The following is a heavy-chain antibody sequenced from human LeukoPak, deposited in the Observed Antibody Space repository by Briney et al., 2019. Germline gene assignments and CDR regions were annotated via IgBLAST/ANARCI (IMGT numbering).Heavy chain of an antibody. V-gene: IGHV1-69*04. CDR2: IIPILGIA. CDR3: ARCPPDSEWGGDYYYMDV. CDR1: GGTFSSYA. D-gene: IGHD3-3*01. J-gene: IGHJ6*03. Sequence: SVKVSCKASGGTFSSYAISWVRQAPGQGLEWMGRIIPILGIANYAQKFQGRVTITADKSTSTAYMELSSLRSEDTAVYYCARCPPDSEWGGDYYYMDVWGKGTTVTVSS.